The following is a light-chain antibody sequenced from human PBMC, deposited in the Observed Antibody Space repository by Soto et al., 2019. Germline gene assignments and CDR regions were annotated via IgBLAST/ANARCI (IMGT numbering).Light chain of an antibody. J-gene: IGKJ5*01. CDR2: DAS. CDR3: QQRSNWPPEIT. V-gene: IGKV3-11*01. Sequence: EIVLTQSPATLSLSPGDRATLSCRASQSVSSYLAWYQHKPGQAPRLLVYDASNRATGIPARFSGSGSGTDFTLTISSLEPEDFAVYYCQQRSNWPPEITFGQGTRLEIK. CDR1: QSVSSY.